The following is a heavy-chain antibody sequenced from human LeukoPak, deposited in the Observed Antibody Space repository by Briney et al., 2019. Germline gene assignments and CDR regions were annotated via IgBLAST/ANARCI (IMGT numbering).Heavy chain of an antibody. J-gene: IGHJ5*01. CDR1: GFTLSTYS. D-gene: IGHD2-15*01. V-gene: IGHV3-48*01. CDR3: ARDVGYCSGGSCYRWFAS. Sequence: GGSLRLSCAASGFTLSTYSMSWVRQAPGKGLEWVSYTSTGSAVIYYADSVKGRFTISRDDARNSVSLQMNSLRADDTAVYYCARDVGYCSGGSCYRWFASWGQGTLVTVSS. CDR2: TSTGSAVI.